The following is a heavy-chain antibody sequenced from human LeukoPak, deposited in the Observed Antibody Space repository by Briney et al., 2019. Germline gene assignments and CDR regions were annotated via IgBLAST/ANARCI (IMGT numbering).Heavy chain of an antibody. CDR3: TKEVQRWHSYFYRPSYALDI. D-gene: IGHD3-22*01. CDR1: GFTFSSYT. Sequence: GGSLRLSCLASGFTFSSYTMNWVRQVPGKGLEWVSSISTGSTYIYYRDSVKGRFTISRDNPRNSVFLQMNFLRAEDMAMYFCTKEVQRWHSYFYRPSYALDIWGQGTMVSVSS. CDR2: ISTGSTYI. V-gene: IGHV3-21*04. J-gene: IGHJ3*02.